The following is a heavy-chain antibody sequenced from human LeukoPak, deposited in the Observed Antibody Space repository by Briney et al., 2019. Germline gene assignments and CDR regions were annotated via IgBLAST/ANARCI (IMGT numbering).Heavy chain of an antibody. J-gene: IGHJ3*02. CDR2: ISGSGGST. CDR3: ATAPFDYGDYDAFDI. Sequence: GGSLRLSCAASGFTFSSYAMSWVRQAPGKGLEWVSAISGSGGSTYYADSVKGRFTISRDNSKNTLYLQMNGLGAEDTAVYYCATAPFDYGDYDAFDIWGQGTMVTVSS. CDR1: GFTFSSYA. V-gene: IGHV3-23*01. D-gene: IGHD4-17*01.